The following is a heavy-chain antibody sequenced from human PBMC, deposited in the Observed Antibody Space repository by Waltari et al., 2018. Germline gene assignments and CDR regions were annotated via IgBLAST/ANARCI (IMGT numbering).Heavy chain of an antibody. CDR2: INHSGST. CDR1: GGSFSGYY. CDR3: ALLQQLVLNFADY. Sequence: QVQLQQWGAGLLKPSETLSLTCAVYGGSFSGYYCSWIRQPPGKGLEWIGEINHSGSTNYNPSLKSRVTISVDTSKNQFSLKLSSVTAADTAVYYCALLQQLVLNFADYWGQGTLVTVSS. V-gene: IGHV4-34*01. J-gene: IGHJ4*02. D-gene: IGHD6-13*01.